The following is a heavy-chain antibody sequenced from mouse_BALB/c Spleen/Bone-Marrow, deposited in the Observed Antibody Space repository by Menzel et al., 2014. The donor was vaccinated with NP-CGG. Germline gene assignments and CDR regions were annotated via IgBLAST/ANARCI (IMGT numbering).Heavy chain of an antibody. V-gene: IGHV1-37*01. CDR3: VRGEDGFTS. J-gene: IGHJ3*01. CDR2: INPYNSDT. CDR1: GYSFTGYT. Sequence: EVQLQQSGPELVKPGASMKISCKASGYSFTGYTMHWVKQSHGKNLEWIGLINPYNSDTYYNRRFKDKATLTVDKSSSTAYMELLSLTSEDYAVYYCVRGEDGFTSWGQGTLVTVSA.